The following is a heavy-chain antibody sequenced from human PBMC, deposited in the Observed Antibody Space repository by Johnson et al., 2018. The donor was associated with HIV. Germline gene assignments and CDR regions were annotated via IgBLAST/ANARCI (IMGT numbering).Heavy chain of an antibody. V-gene: IGHV3-64*01. CDR3: ARDGEYCSGGSCSDAFDI. Sequence: VQLVESGGGLVQPGGSLRLSCAASGFTFSSYAMHWVRQAPGKGLEYVSAISSNGGSTYYANSVKGRFTISRDNSKNTLYLQMGSLRAEDMAVYYCARDGEYCSGGSCSDAFDIWGQGTMVTVSS. CDR2: ISSNGGST. J-gene: IGHJ3*02. CDR1: GFTFSSYA. D-gene: IGHD2-15*01.